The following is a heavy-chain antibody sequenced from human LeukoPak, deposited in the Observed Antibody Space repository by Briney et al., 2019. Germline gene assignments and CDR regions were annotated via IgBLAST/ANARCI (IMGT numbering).Heavy chain of an antibody. Sequence: GGSLRLSCAASGFTVSSNYMSWVRQAPGKGREWVSVIYSGGRTDYADSVKGRFTISRDNSKNTLYLQMNSLRAEDTSMYYCAREREGVRSAFDIWGQGTMVTVSS. D-gene: IGHD3-10*01. CDR2: IYSGGRT. CDR3: AREREGVRSAFDI. J-gene: IGHJ3*02. CDR1: GFTVSSNY. V-gene: IGHV3-53*01.